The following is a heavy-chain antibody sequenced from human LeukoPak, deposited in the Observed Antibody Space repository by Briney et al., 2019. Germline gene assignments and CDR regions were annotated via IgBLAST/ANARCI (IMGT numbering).Heavy chain of an antibody. CDR3: TLGSLYSSSWYGDY. CDR1: GFSFDTYA. CDR2: ISGDGGST. J-gene: IGHJ4*02. D-gene: IGHD6-13*01. V-gene: IGHV3-23*01. Sequence: GGSLRLSCAASGFSFDTYAMTWVRQAPGKGLERVSAISGDGGSTYYAVSVKGRFTISRDNSKNTLYLQMNGLRAEDTAVYYCTLGSLYSSSWYGDYWGQGTLVTASS.